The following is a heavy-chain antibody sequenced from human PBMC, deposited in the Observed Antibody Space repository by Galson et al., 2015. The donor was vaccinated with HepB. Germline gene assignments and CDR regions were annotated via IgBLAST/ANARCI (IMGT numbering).Heavy chain of an antibody. J-gene: IGHJ4*02. CDR2: ISGSGGST. Sequence: SLRLSCAASGFTFSSYAMSWVRQAPGKRLEWVSAISGSGGSTYYADSVKGRFTISRDDSKNTLYLQMNSLRAEDTAVYYCAKDKYYGSGSYYFDYWGQGTLVTVSS. CDR1: GFTFSSYA. CDR3: AKDKYYGSGSYYFDY. D-gene: IGHD3-10*01. V-gene: IGHV3-23*01.